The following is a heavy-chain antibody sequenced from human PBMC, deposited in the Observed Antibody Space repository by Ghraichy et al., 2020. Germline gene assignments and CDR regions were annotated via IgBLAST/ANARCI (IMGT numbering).Heavy chain of an antibody. CDR1: GFTFGNYA. V-gene: IGHV3-23*01. D-gene: IGHD1-1*01. J-gene: IGHJ6*02. CDR3: ARRDGTTVPYHGMDV. CDR2: IGGSGANT. Sequence: GGSLRLSCAASGFTFGNYAMRWVRQAPGKGLEWVSTIGGSGANTYYADSVKGRFTVSRDNSKNTLYLQMSSLRAEDTAVYYCARRDGTTVPYHGMDVWGQGTTVTVSS.